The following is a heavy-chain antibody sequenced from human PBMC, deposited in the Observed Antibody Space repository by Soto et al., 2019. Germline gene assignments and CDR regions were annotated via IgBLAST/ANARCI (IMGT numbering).Heavy chain of an antibody. D-gene: IGHD3-22*01. CDR2: IYPCDSDS. Sequence: GESLKISGKGSGYSFTSYWIGWVRQMPGKGLESIGIIYPCDSDSRYIPSFQRQVTISADKSISTAYLQWSSLKASDTAMYYCARPMSMYYYDSSGYYYPDYWRQGTLVTVSS. CDR3: ARPMSMYYYDSSGYYYPDY. V-gene: IGHV5-51*01. CDR1: GYSFTSYW. J-gene: IGHJ4*02.